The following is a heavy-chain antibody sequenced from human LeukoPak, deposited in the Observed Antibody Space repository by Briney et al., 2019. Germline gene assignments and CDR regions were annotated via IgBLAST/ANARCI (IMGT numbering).Heavy chain of an antibody. D-gene: IGHD1-1*01. V-gene: IGHV1-2*02. J-gene: IGHJ4*02. Sequence: ASVKVSCKASGYTFTGYYMHWVRQAPGQGLEWMGWINPNSGGTNYAQKFQGRVTMTTDTSTSTAYMELRSLRSDDTAVYYCARDRAAPTLNVHDYWGQGTLVTVSS. CDR1: GYTFTGYY. CDR2: INPNSGGT. CDR3: ARDRAAPTLNVHDY.